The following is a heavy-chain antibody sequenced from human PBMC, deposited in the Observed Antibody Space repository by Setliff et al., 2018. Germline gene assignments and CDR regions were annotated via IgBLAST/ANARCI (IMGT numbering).Heavy chain of an antibody. CDR1: GGSISSSSYY. D-gene: IGHD2-2*02. CDR2: IYYSGST. J-gene: IGHJ6*02. V-gene: IGHV4-39*07. Sequence: SETLSLTCTVSGGSISSSSYYWGWIRQPPGKGLEWIGSIYYSGSTYYNPSLKSRVTISVDTSKNQFSLKLSSVTAADTAVYYCARDRQYCSSPTCYSSYFYYYGMDVWGQGTTVTAP. CDR3: ARDRQYCSSPTCYSSYFYYYGMDV.